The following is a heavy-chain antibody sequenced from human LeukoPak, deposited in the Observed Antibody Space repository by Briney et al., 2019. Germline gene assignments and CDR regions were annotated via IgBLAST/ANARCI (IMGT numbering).Heavy chain of an antibody. CDR1: GGTFSSYA. D-gene: IGHD2-2*01. CDR3: ARGGPVQYCSSTSCYVPLDY. CDR2: IIPIFGTA. V-gene: IGHV1-69*13. J-gene: IGHJ4*02. Sequence: SVKVSCKASGGTFSSYAISWVRQAPGQGLEWMGGIIPIFGTANYVQKFQGRVTITADESTSTAYMELSSLRSEDTAVYYCARGGPVQYCSSTSCYVPLDYWGQGTLVTVSS.